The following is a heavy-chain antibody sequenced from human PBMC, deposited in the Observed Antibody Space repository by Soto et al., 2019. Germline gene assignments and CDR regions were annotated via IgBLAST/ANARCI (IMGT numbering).Heavy chain of an antibody. CDR1: GYSITAGGYY. D-gene: IGHD3-22*01. V-gene: IGHV4-31*03. J-gene: IGHJ5*02. CDR3: ARMYSSGSGWFHP. CDR2: FYSSGSI. Sequence: LKESGPGLVKPSQTLSLTCSVSGYSITAGGYYWSWIRQHPGKGLEWIGSFYSSGSIIYNPSLKSRVSISGDTSRNQFSMTLTSVTAADTALYHCARMYSSGSGWFHPWGQGTLVTVSS.